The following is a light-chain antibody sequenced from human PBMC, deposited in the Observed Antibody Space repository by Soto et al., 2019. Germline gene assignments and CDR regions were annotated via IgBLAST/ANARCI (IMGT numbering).Light chain of an antibody. V-gene: IGKV3-20*01. CDR2: GAS. CDR1: QSVSSSY. Sequence: EIVLTQSPGTLSLSPGERATLSCRASQSVSSSYLAWYQQKPGQAPRLLIYGASNRATGIPDRFSGSGSGTEFTLTIRRLEPEDFEIYYCQQYGSSPYTFGQGTKLEIK. J-gene: IGKJ2*01. CDR3: QQYGSSPYT.